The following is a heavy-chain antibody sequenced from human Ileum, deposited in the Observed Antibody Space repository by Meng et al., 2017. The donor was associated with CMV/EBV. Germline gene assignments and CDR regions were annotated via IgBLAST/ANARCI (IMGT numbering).Heavy chain of an antibody. CDR3: ASHVSSGGLYY. Sequence: QWQESGPGLVKPSQTLSLTFTVSGGSISSGDYYWGWIRQPPGKGLEWIGYIYYSGSTYYNPSLKSRVTISVDTSKNQFSLKLSSVTAADTAVYYCASHVSSGGLYYWGQGTLVTVSS. V-gene: IGHV4-30-4*08. CDR2: IYYSGST. D-gene: IGHD2-15*01. J-gene: IGHJ4*02. CDR1: GGSISSGDYY.